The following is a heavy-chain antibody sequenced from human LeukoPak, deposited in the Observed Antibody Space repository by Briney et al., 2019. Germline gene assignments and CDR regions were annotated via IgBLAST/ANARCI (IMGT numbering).Heavy chain of an antibody. J-gene: IGHJ4*02. CDR3: ARRVHYYDTSGYSYYFDY. CDR1: GYTFTGYY. CDR2: INPNSGGT. Sequence: WASVKISCKASGYTFTGYYMHWVRQAPGQGLEWMGWINPNSGGTNYAQKFQGWVTMTRDTSISTAYMELSRLRSDDTAVYYCARRVHYYDTSGYSYYFDYWGQGTLVTVSS. D-gene: IGHD3-22*01. V-gene: IGHV1-2*04.